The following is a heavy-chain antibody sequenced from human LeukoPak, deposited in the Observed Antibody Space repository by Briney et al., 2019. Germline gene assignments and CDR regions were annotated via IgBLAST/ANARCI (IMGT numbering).Heavy chain of an antibody. J-gene: IGHJ4*02. CDR2: ISGYNGNT. D-gene: IGHD1-26*01. CDR3: ARSGRGTYYYFDL. V-gene: IGHV1-18*01. CDR1: GYIFTRYG. Sequence: ASVKVSCKASGYIFTRYGISWVRQAPGQGLEWMGWISGYNGNTNYAQKFQGRVSMTADTSTSTAYMELRSLRSDDTAVYYCARSGRGTYYYFDLWGQGTLVTVSS.